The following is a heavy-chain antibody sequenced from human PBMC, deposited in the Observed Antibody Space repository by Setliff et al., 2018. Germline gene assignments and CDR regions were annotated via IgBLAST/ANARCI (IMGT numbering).Heavy chain of an antibody. J-gene: IGHJ4*02. D-gene: IGHD5-12*01. CDR1: GYTFTGYY. CDR3: ARAVSGYDYHYFDK. Sequence: ASVQVSCKASGYTFTGYYMHWVRQAPGQGLEWMGWMNPNTGGTTYAQAFQARITMTRDTSISTAYMELSRLTSDDSAVYYCARAVSGYDYHYFDKWGQGTLVTVSS. CDR2: MNPNTGGT. V-gene: IGHV1-2*02.